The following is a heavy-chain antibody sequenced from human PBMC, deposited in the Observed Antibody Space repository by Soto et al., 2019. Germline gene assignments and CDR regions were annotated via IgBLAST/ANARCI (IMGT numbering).Heavy chain of an antibody. CDR2: ISSSSSYI. CDR3: ARDPERLSEYSGYDYFLPQPFDY. J-gene: IGHJ4*02. CDR1: GFTFSSYS. V-gene: IGHV3-21*01. D-gene: IGHD5-12*01. Sequence: PGGSLRLSCAASGFTFSSYSMNWVRQAPGKGLEWVSSISSSSSYIYYADSVKGRFTISRDNAKNSLYLQMNSPRAEDTAVYYCARDPERLSEYSGYDYFLPQPFDYWGQGTLVTVSS.